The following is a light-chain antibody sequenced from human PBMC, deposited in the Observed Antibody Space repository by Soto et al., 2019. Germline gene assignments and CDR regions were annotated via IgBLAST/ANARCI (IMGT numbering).Light chain of an antibody. CDR2: DVI. CDR1: RSDLGGYNY. CDR3: SSYTSSLVV. Sequence: QSALTQPASVSGSPGQSITISCTGTRSDLGGYNYVSWYQQHPGKAPKLMIYDVINRPSGVSNRFSGSKSGNTASLTISGLQAEDEADYYCSSYTSSLVVFGGGTQLTVL. J-gene: IGLJ2*01. V-gene: IGLV2-14*01.